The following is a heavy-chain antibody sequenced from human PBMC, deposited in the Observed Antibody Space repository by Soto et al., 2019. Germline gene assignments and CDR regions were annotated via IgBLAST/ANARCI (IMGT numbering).Heavy chain of an antibody. J-gene: IGHJ4*02. D-gene: IGHD6-19*01. CDR2: IYLSDSDT. V-gene: IGHV5-51*01. Sequence: PGESLKISCKGSGYSFTSYWIAWVRQMPGKGLEWMGIIYLSDSDTRYSPSFQGRDTISADKSISTAYLQWSSLKASDTAMYYCARYSSGWPYYFDYWGQGTLVTVSS. CDR3: ARYSSGWPYYFDY. CDR1: GYSFTSYW.